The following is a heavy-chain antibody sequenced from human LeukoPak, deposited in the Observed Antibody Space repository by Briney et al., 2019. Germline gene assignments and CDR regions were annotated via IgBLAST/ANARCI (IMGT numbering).Heavy chain of an antibody. V-gene: IGHV3-74*01. D-gene: IGHD5-18*01. Sequence: GGSLRLSCAASGFTFSNYMMHWVRQAPGKGLVWVSHINSDGSITSYADSVKGRFTISRDNAKNTLYLQMNSLRAEDTAVYYCARDAVDTANAVWGQGTTVTVSS. CDR1: GFTFSNYM. J-gene: IGHJ6*02. CDR3: ARDAVDTANAV. CDR2: INSDGSIT.